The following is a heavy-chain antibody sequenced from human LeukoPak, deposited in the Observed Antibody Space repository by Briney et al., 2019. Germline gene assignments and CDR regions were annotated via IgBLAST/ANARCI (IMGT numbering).Heavy chain of an antibody. CDR1: GGSISSSSYY. CDR3: ARGVLLWFGEFSWWFDP. D-gene: IGHD3-10*01. J-gene: IGHJ5*02. Sequence: PSETLSLTCTVSGGSISSSSYYWGWIRQPPGKGLEWIGSIYYSGSTYYNPSLKSRVTISVDTSKNQFSLKLSSVTAADTAVYYCARGVLLWFGEFSWWFDPWGQGTLVTVSS. V-gene: IGHV4-39*07. CDR2: IYYSGST.